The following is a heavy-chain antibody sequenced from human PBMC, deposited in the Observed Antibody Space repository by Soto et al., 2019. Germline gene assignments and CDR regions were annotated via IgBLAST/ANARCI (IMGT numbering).Heavy chain of an antibody. CDR1: GYSFTSYW. CDR2: IYPGDSDT. Sequence: GESLKISCKGSGYSFTSYWIGWVRQMPGKGLEWMGIIYPGDSDTRYSPSFQGQVTISADKSISTAYLQWSSLKASDTAVYYCARVLLLGRPLYSYYYMDVWGKGTTVTVSS. J-gene: IGHJ6*03. V-gene: IGHV5-51*01. CDR3: ARVLLLGRPLYSYYYMDV. D-gene: IGHD3-22*01.